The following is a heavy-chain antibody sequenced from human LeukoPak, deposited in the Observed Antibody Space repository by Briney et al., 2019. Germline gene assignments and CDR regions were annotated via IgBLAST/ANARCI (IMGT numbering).Heavy chain of an antibody. CDR3: ARGEWELPYYYYYYMDV. Sequence: SETLSLTCTVSGYSISSGYYWGWIRQPPGKGLEWIGYIYYSGSTNYNPSLKSRVTISVDTSKNQFSLKLSSVTAADTAVYYCARGEWELPYYYYYYMDVWGKGTTVTVSS. V-gene: IGHV4-61*01. D-gene: IGHD1-26*01. J-gene: IGHJ6*03. CDR1: GYSISSGYY. CDR2: IYYSGST.